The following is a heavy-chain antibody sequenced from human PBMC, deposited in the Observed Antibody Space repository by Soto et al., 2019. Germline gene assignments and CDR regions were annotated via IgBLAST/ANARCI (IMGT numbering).Heavy chain of an antibody. D-gene: IGHD1-26*01. CDR2: INQDGSEK. CDR3: SGGVGDAF. Sequence: EVHLVESGGGLVQTGGSLRLSCAIFESTVSRDWMNWVRQAPGKGLEWVAHINQDGSEKYYVDSVKGRFTISRDNAKKSLYRQMNRLRPADTVMYYCSGGVGDAFWGQGTLVTVSS. V-gene: IGHV3-7*04. J-gene: IGHJ4*02. CDR1: ESTVSRDW.